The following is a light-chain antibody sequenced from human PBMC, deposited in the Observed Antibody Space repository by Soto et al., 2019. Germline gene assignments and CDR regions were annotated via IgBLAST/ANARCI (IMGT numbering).Light chain of an antibody. CDR3: QKRSNWPFT. Sequence: EIVLTQSPATLSLSPGERATLSCRASQSVSSYLAWYQQKPGQAPRLLIYDASNRATGIPARFSGSGSGTDFALTVSSLQPEDFAVDYCQKRSNWPFTFGPGPKEDIK. CDR2: DAS. V-gene: IGKV3-11*01. CDR1: QSVSSY. J-gene: IGKJ3*01.